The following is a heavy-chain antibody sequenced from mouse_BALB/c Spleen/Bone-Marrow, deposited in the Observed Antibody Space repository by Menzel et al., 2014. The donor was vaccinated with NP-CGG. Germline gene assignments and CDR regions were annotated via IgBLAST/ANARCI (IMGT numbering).Heavy chain of an antibody. Sequence: QVQLQQSGPELAKPGASVRISCKASGYTFTSYYIHWVRQRPGQGLEWIGWIYPGDFNTKFNEKFKGKATLTADKSSSTASMQLSSLTSEDSAVYFCARKSQRAYDSMNYWGQGTSVTVSS. J-gene: IGHJ4*01. V-gene: IGHV1S56*01. D-gene: IGHD2-4*01. CDR1: GYTFTSYY. CDR2: IYPGDFNT. CDR3: ARKSQRAYDSMNY.